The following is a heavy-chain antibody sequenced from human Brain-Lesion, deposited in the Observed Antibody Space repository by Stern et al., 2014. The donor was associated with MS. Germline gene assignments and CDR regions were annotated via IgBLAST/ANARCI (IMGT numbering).Heavy chain of an antibody. Sequence: EVQLVESGGGLVQPGGSLRLSCAASGFTLSTYAMSWVRQTPGKGLQWVSVISGCGGPTNYADSVQGRFTLPRDNSKNTLYRQMDSLRADDTAVYYCAKWPHHIAVAGTRYFQHGGQGTLVTVSS. J-gene: IGHJ1*01. CDR3: AKWPHHIAVAGTRYFQH. D-gene: IGHD6-19*01. CDR1: GFTLSTYA. CDR2: ISGCGGPT. V-gene: IGHV3-23*04.